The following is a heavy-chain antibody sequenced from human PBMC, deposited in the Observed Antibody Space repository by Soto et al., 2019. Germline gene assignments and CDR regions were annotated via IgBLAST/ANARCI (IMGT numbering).Heavy chain of an antibody. CDR3: ARDAAFAFVVGATTIADF. J-gene: IGHJ4*02. D-gene: IGHD1-26*01. CDR2: TDPSGGHT. Sequence: QVQLVQSGSEVKKAGASVRVSCTASGYTFTMHKMHWVRQAPGQAIEWMGLTDPSGGHTTYAQKLQGRVSMTGDTSTDTVYLELSSLRSEDTAVYYCARDAAFAFVVGATTIADFWGQGTLVTVSS. CDR1: GYTFTMHK. V-gene: IGHV1-46*01.